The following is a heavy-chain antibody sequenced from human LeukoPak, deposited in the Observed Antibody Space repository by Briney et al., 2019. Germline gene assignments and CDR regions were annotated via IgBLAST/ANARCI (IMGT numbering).Heavy chain of an antibody. Sequence: PGGSLRLSCAASGFTFSQCWMNWVRQAPGKGLEWVAHINPDGRDTYYVDSVKGRFTISRDNAQNSMYLQMNSLRVEDTAVYYCTSWGDTTAEYFQRWGQGTLVTVSS. J-gene: IGHJ1*01. CDR1: GFTFSQCW. CDR3: TSWGDTTAEYFQR. D-gene: IGHD2-21*02. CDR2: INPDGRDT. V-gene: IGHV3-7*01.